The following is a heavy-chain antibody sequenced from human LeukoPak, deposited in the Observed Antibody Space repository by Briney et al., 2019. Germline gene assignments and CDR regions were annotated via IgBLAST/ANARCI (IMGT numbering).Heavy chain of an antibody. V-gene: IGHV3-23*01. CDR2: ISGSGGST. CDR3: AKRRGSSGYAFDI. Sequence: GGSLRLSCAASGFTFSSYAMSWVRQAPGKGLEWVSAISGSGGSTYYADSVKGRFTISRDNSKNTLYLQMNSLRDEDTAVYYCAKRRGSSGYAFDIWGQGTMVTVSS. D-gene: IGHD3-22*01. CDR1: GFTFSSYA. J-gene: IGHJ3*02.